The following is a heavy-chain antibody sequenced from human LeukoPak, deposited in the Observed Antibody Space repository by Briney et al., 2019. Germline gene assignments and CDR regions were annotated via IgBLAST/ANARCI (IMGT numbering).Heavy chain of an antibody. CDR3: AKDGGAGGRPDATDY. CDR2: ISAGGDSA. Sequence: GGSLRLSCAASGFAFSVYTMSWVRQAPGKGLEWVSSISAGGDSAYYADSVRGRFTISRDNSKNTLYLQMNSLRAEDTAVFYCAKDGGAGGRPDATDYWGQGTLVTVSS. V-gene: IGHV3-23*01. CDR1: GFAFSVYT. J-gene: IGHJ4*02. D-gene: IGHD4-23*01.